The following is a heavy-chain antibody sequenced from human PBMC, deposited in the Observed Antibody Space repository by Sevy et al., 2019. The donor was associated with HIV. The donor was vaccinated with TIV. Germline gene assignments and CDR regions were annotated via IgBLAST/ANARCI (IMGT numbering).Heavy chain of an antibody. V-gene: IGHV3-15*01. J-gene: IGHJ2*01. D-gene: IGHD3-10*01. CDR3: TTDRGRTSSMYFDL. CDR2: IKSNSNGGTI. CDR1: GFTFSRAW. Sequence: GGSLRLSCAASGFTFSRAWMSWVRQAPGKGLEWVDRIKSNSNGGTIDYAAPVKGRFSISRDDSENTVYLQMNSLNTEDTATYYCTTDRGRTSSMYFDLWGRGTLVTVSS.